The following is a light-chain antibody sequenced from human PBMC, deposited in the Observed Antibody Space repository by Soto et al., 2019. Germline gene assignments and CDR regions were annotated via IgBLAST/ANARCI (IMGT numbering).Light chain of an antibody. CDR2: AAS. V-gene: IGKV1-8*01. J-gene: IGKJ4*01. CDR1: QGISSY. CDR3: HRYYSTLRELT. Sequence: AIRMTQSPSSFSASTGDRVTITCRASQGISSYLAWYQQKPGKAPKLLIYAASTLQSGVPSRFSGSGSGTDLPLTLTILRSEDFAPYYCHRYYSTLRELTFGGGTKVEIK.